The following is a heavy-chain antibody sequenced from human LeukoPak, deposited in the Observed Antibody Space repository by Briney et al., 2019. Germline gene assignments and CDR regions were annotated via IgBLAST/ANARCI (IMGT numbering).Heavy chain of an antibody. CDR1: GYTFTGYY. V-gene: IGHV1-2*02. CDR3: ARDREGGYDTYYFDY. Sequence: ASVTVSCKASGYTFTGYYMHWVRQAPGQGLEWMGWINPNSGGTNYAQKFQGRVTMTRDTSISTAYMELSRLRSDDTAVYYCARDREGGYDTYYFDYWGQGTLVTVSS. CDR2: INPNSGGT. D-gene: IGHD5-12*01. J-gene: IGHJ4*02.